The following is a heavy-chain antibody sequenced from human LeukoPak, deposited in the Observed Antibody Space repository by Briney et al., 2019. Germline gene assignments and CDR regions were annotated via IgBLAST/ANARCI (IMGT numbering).Heavy chain of an antibody. CDR3: ARGIFGWTSARGYFDY. CDR1: GGSLSSSSYY. Sequence: SETLSLTCTVSGGSLSSSSYYWGWVRQPPGKGLEWIGSIYYSGSTYYNPSLKSRVTISVDTSKNQFSLKLSSVTAADTAVYYCARGIFGWTSARGYFDYWGQGTLVTVSS. J-gene: IGHJ4*02. V-gene: IGHV4-39*07. D-gene: IGHD3-3*01. CDR2: IYYSGST.